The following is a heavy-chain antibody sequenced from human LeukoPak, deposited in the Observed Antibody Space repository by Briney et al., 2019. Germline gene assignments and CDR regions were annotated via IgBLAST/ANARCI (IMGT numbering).Heavy chain of an antibody. D-gene: IGHD3-22*01. CDR3: ARDSGSLHYDSSGYSY. J-gene: IGHJ4*02. CDR2: IKQDGSEK. Sequence: GGSLRLSCAASGFTFSSYWMSWVRQAPGKGLEWVANIKQDGSEKYYVDSVKGRFTISRDNAKNSLYLQMNSLRAEDTAVYYCARDSGSLHYDSSGYSYWGQGTLVTVSS. CDR1: GFTFSSYW. V-gene: IGHV3-7*01.